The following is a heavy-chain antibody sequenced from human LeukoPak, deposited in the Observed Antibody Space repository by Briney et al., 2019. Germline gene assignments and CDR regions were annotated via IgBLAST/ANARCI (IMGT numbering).Heavy chain of an antibody. Sequence: GSSVKASCKASGGTFSSYAISWVRQAPGQGLEWMGGIIPIFGTANYAQKFQGRVTITTDESTSTAYMELSSLRSEDTAVYYCARGYYYDFWSGHYYYYMDVWGKGTTVTVSS. J-gene: IGHJ6*03. D-gene: IGHD3-3*01. V-gene: IGHV1-69*05. CDR1: GGTFSSYA. CDR3: ARGYYYDFWSGHYYYYMDV. CDR2: IIPIFGTA.